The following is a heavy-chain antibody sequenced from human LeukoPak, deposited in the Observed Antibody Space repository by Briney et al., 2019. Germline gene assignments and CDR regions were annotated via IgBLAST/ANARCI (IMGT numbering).Heavy chain of an antibody. CDR1: GGSISSYY. J-gene: IGHJ6*02. V-gene: IGHV4-59*12. CDR2: IYYSGST. CDR3: AREKLYGMDV. Sequence: SETLSLTCTVSGGSISSYYWSWIRQPPGKGLEWIGYIYYSGSTNYNPSLKSRVTISVDTSKNQFSLKLSSVTAADTAVYYCAREKLYGMDVWGQGTTVTVSS.